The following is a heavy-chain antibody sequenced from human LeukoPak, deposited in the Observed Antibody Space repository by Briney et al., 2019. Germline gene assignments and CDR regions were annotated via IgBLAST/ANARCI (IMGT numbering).Heavy chain of an antibody. Sequence: GGSLRLSCAASGFTFSSYSMNWVRQAPGKGLEWVSSISSSSSYIYYAGSVKGRFTISRDNAKNSLYLQMNSLRAEDTAVYYCAREKGRFLEWLFHYGMDVWGQGTTVTVSS. CDR2: ISSSSSYI. D-gene: IGHD3-3*01. CDR1: GFTFSSYS. V-gene: IGHV3-21*01. J-gene: IGHJ6*02. CDR3: AREKGRFLEWLFHYGMDV.